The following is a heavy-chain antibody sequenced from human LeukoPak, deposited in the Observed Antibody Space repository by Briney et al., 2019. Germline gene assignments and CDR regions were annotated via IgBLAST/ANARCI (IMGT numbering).Heavy chain of an antibody. J-gene: IGHJ4*02. Sequence: PGGSLRLSCAASGFTFSSYAMHWVRQAPGKGLEYVSAISSNGGSTYYANSVKGRFTISRDNSKNTLYLQMGSLRAEDMAVYYCARVRGYDFTYYFDYWGQGTLVTVSS. D-gene: IGHD5-12*01. V-gene: IGHV3-64*01. CDR3: ARVRGYDFTYYFDY. CDR2: ISSNGGST. CDR1: GFTFSSYA.